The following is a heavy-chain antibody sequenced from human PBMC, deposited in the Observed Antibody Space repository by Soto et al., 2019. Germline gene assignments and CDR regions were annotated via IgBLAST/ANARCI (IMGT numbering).Heavy chain of an antibody. CDR1: AGSISSGGYY. J-gene: IGHJ4*02. D-gene: IGHD2-2*01. Sequence: SETLSLTCTFSAGSISSGGYYCSWIRQHPWKGLEWIGYIYYSGTTYYNPSLESRVSTSADTSKNQFSLKLSSVTTADTAVYSCARGLSTHHDTMPHFDSWGQGTLVTVSS. V-gene: IGHV4-31*03. CDR3: ARGLSTHHDTMPHFDS. CDR2: IYYSGTT.